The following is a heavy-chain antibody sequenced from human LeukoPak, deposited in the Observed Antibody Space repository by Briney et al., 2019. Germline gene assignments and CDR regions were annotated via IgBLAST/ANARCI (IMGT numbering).Heavy chain of an antibody. Sequence: GGSLRLSCAASGFTFDDYAMHWVRQAPGKGLEWVSGFSWNSGSIGYADSVKGRFTISRDNAKNSLYLQMNSLRAEDTALYYCAKDIGDVLRYFELDVLGQGTTVTVSS. D-gene: IGHD3-9*01. CDR2: FSWNSGSI. CDR1: GFTFDDYA. J-gene: IGHJ6*02. CDR3: AKDIGDVLRYFELDV. V-gene: IGHV3-9*01.